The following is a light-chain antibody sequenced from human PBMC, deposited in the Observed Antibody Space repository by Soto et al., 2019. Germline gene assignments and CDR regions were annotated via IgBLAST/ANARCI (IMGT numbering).Light chain of an antibody. CDR2: GAS. V-gene: IGKV3-15*01. J-gene: IGKJ1*01. CDR3: QQYNQWPPWT. Sequence: EIVMTQSPATLSVSPGERATLSCRASESVSSNLAWYQQKPGQAPRLIIYGASTRVTGIPVRFSGSGSGTEFTLTISSLQSEDFAVYYCQQYNQWPPWTFGQGTKVDIK. CDR1: ESVSSN.